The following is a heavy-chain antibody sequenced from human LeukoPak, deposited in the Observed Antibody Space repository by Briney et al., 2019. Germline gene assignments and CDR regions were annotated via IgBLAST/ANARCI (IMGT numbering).Heavy chain of an antibody. CDR1: GFTFSGYA. Sequence: GGSLRLSCAASGFTFSGYAMHWVRLAPGKGLEWVAFIRYDGSNKYYADSVKGRFTISRDNSKNTLYLQMNSLRAQDTAVYYCAKVDSSGSNCFDFWGQGTLVTVSS. J-gene: IGHJ4*02. CDR2: IRYDGSNK. V-gene: IGHV3-30*02. CDR3: AKVDSSGSNCFDF. D-gene: IGHD6-19*01.